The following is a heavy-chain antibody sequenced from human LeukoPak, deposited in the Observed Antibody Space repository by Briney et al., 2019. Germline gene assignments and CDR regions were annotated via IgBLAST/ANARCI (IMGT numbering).Heavy chain of an antibody. CDR1: GGSINSYY. Sequence: SETLSLTCTVSGGSINSYYWSWIRQPPGKGLEWIGDIYYSGSTNYNPSLKSRVTISVDTSKNQFSLRLSSVTAADTAVYYSARLASGSYGPLTPFDYWGQGTLVTVSS. D-gene: IGHD1-26*01. CDR3: ARLASGSYGPLTPFDY. CDR2: IYYSGST. V-gene: IGHV4-59*08. J-gene: IGHJ4*02.